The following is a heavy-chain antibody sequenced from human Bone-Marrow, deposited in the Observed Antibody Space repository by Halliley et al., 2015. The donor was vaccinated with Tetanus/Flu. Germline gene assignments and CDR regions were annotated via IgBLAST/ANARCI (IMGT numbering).Heavy chain of an antibody. J-gene: IGHJ5*02. CDR2: IDPSDSYP. V-gene: IGHV5-10-1*01. CDR1: GYNFIDYW. D-gene: IGHD1-26*01. Sequence: QLVQSGAEVKKPGESLRISCKGSGYNFIDYWITWVRQMPGKGLEWMGRIDPSDSYPRYSPSFQGPVTISVDKSISTAYLLWSGLKASDTAMYYCAREGPSGTSWFGPWGQGTLVTVSS. CDR3: AREGPSGTSWFGP.